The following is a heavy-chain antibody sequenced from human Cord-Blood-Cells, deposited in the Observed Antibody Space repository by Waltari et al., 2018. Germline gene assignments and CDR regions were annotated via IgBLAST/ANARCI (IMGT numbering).Heavy chain of an antibody. J-gene: IGHJ5*02. CDR3: VRGPLPLWFMHNWFDP. D-gene: IGHD3-10*01. V-gene: IGHV4-34*01. CDR2: IKHSGSN. CDR1: GGSFSGYY. Sequence: QVQLQQWGAGLLKPSETLSLTCAVYGGSFSGYYWSWIRQPPGKGLEGIGEIKHSGSNNYNPSLKRRVNISVDTSKNQFSLKLSSVTAADTAVYYCVRGPLPLWFMHNWFDPWGQGTLVTVSS.